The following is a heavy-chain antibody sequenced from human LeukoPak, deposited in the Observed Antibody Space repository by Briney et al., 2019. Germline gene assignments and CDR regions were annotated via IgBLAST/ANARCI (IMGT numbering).Heavy chain of an antibody. Sequence: ASVKVSCKASGYTFTGYYMHWVRQAPGQGLEWMGWINPNSGGTNYAQKFQGRVTMTRNTSISTAYMELSSLRSEDTAVYYCARVLSDSRGYSYGRNNRRVYYFDYWGQGTLVTVSS. V-gene: IGHV1-2*02. CDR3: ARVLSDSRGYSYGRNNRRVYYFDY. J-gene: IGHJ4*02. CDR2: INPNSGGT. CDR1: GYTFTGYY. D-gene: IGHD5-18*01.